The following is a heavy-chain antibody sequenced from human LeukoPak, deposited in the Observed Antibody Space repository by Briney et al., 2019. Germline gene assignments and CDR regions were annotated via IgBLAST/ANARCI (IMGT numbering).Heavy chain of an antibody. D-gene: IGHD3-10*01. V-gene: IGHV3-30*02. CDR2: IRYDGSNK. Sequence: GGSLRLSCAASGFTFSSYGMHWVRQAPGKGLEWVAFIRYDGSNKYYADSVKGRFTISRDNSKNTLYLQMNSLRAEDTAVYYCAKDSSYYYGSGSYYRNYFDYWGQGTLVTVSS. J-gene: IGHJ4*02. CDR3: AKDSSYYYGSGSYYRNYFDY. CDR1: GFTFSSYG.